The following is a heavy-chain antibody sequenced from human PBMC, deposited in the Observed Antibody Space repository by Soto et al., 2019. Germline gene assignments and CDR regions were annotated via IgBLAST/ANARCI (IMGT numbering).Heavy chain of an antibody. CDR2: ISSDASST. CDR3: ARLPNKSPQN. CDR1: GFTFSSYW. Sequence: EVQLVESGGGLVQPGGSLRLSCAASGFTFSSYWMHWVRQAAGKGLVWVSSISSDASSTSYADPVKGRFTISRDNAKNTVFLQMNSVRAEDTAVYYCARLPNKSPQNWGQGTLVIVSP. J-gene: IGHJ1*01. V-gene: IGHV3-74*01.